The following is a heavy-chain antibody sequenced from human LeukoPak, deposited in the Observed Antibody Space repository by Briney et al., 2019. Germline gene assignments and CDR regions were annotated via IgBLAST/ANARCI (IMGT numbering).Heavy chain of an antibody. CDR1: GFTFSSLT. D-gene: IGHD6-19*01. J-gene: IGHJ5*02. CDR3: VNQISGWVS. V-gene: IGHV3-64D*06. Sequence: GGSLRLSCAASGFTFSSLTMHWVRQAPGKGLEYASAISSNGGSTFYADSVKGRFSISRDNSKNTLYLQMSSLRAEDTAVYYCVNQISGWVSWGQGTLVTVSS. CDR2: ISSNGGST.